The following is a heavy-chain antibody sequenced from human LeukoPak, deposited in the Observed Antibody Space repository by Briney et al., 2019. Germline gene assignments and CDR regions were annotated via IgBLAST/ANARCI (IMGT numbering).Heavy chain of an antibody. D-gene: IGHD2-2*01. CDR3: ARGGGGYCSSTSCSYYFDY. CDR2: MNPNSGNT. V-gene: IGHV1-8*01. CDR1: GYTFTSYD. Sequence: ASVKVSCKASGYTFTSYDINWVRQATRQGLEWMGWMNPNSGNTGYAQKFQGRVTMTRNTSISTAYMELSSLRSEDTAVYYCARGGGGYCSSTSCSYYFDYWGQGTLVTVSS. J-gene: IGHJ4*02.